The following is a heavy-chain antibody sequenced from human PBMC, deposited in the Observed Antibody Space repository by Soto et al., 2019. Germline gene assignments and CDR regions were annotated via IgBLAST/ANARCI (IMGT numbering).Heavy chain of an antibody. J-gene: IGHJ4*02. CDR3: ARGSDGYNFAAVY. Sequence: QVQLVQSGAEVKEPGSSVKVSCKASGGGNLRDYRTTWVRRAPGQGLEWMGGIIPKLDSANYAQNFQGRVTITEDDSTNTVDMELRSLRSDDTAVYYGARGSDGYNFAAVYRGQGAPVTVSS. D-gene: IGHD5-12*01. CDR1: GGGNLRDYR. CDR2: IIPKLDSA. V-gene: IGHV1-69*01.